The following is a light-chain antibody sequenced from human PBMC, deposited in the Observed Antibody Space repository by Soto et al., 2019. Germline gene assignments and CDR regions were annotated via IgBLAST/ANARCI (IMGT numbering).Light chain of an antibody. J-gene: IGKJ1*01. V-gene: IGKV1-5*01. Sequence: DIQMTRSPSTLSASVGDRVTITGRASQSISSWLAWYQQKTGRDTKLLIYAASTLQSGVPSRFSGSGCGTDFTLTISCLQSEDFATYYCQQYYSYPRTFGQGTKVDI. CDR2: AAS. CDR3: QQYYSYPRT. CDR1: QSISSW.